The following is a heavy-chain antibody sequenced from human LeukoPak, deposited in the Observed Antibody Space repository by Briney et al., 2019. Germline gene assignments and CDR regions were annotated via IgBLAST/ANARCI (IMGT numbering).Heavy chain of an antibody. V-gene: IGHV1-2*02. Sequence: ASVKVSCKASGYTFTGYYMHWVRQAPGQGLEWMGWINPNSGGTNYAQKFQGRVTMTRDTSISTAYMELSRLRSDDTAVYYCARDRAAYCSSTSCYTEAFDIWGQGTMVTVSS. D-gene: IGHD2-2*02. J-gene: IGHJ3*02. CDR1: GYTFTGYY. CDR3: ARDRAAYCSSTSCYTEAFDI. CDR2: INPNSGGT.